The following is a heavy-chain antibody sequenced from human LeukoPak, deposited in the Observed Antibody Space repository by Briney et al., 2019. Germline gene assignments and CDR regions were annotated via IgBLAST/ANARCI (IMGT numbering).Heavy chain of an antibody. CDR1: GFTFSSYG. D-gene: IGHD1-26*01. V-gene: IGHV3-33*01. J-gene: IGHJ4*02. CDR3: AREGYSCAFEN. CDR2: IWYDGSKK. Sequence: GGSLRLSCAVSGFTFSSYGMHWVRQAPGKGLEWVAVIWYDGSKKNYADSVKGRFTISRDNSKNTVNLQMNSLRAEDTAVYYCAREGYSCAFENWGQGALVTVSS.